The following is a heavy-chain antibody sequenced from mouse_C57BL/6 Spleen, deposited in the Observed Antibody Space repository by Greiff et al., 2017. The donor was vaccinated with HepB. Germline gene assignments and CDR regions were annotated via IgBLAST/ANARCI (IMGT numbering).Heavy chain of an antibody. V-gene: IGHV1-53*01. CDR3: ASERAFAY. Sequence: QVHVKQSGTELVKPGASVKLSCKASGYTFTSYWMHWVKQRPGQGLEWIGNINPGNGGTNYNEKFKSKATLTVDKSSSTAYMQLSSLTSEDSAVCDCASERAFAYWGQGTLVTVSA. CDR2: INPGNGGT. J-gene: IGHJ3*01. CDR1: GYTFTSYW.